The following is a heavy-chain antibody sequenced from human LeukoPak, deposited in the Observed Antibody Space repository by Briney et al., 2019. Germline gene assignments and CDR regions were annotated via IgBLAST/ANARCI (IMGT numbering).Heavy chain of an antibody. V-gene: IGHV4-34*01. CDR3: AGSKEMATIGGRYFDY. Sequence: SETLSLTCAVYGGSFSGYYWSWIRQPPGKGLEWIGEINHSGSTNYNPSLKSRVTISVDTSKNQFSLKLSSVTAADTAVYYGAGSKEMATIGGRYFDYWGQGTLVTVSS. D-gene: IGHD5-24*01. CDR1: GGSFSGYY. CDR2: INHSGST. J-gene: IGHJ4*02.